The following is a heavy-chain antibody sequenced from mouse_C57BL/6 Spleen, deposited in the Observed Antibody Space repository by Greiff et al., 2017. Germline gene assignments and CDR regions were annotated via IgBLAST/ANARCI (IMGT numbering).Heavy chain of an antibody. CDR2: IYWDDDK. CDR1: GFSLSTSGMG. CDR3: ARITGTNFDV. D-gene: IGHD4-1*01. Sequence: QVTLKESGPGLLQSSQPLSLTCSFSGFSLSTSGMGVSWLRQPSGKGLEWLAHIYWDDDKRYNPSLKSRLTISKDTSRNQVFLKITSVDTADTATYYCARITGTNFDVWGTGTTVTVSS. V-gene: IGHV8-12*01. J-gene: IGHJ1*03.